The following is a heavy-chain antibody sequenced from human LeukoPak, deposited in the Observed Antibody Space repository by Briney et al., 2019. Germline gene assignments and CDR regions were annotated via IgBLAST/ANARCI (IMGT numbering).Heavy chain of an antibody. V-gene: IGHV4-4*02. Sequence: SGTLSLTCAVSGGSISSSNWWSWVRQPPGKGLEWIGEIYHSGSTNYNPSLKGRVTISVDKSKNQFSLKLSSVTAADTAVYYCARKQGYDFWSGYYSYFDYWGQGTLVTVSS. J-gene: IGHJ4*02. D-gene: IGHD3-3*01. CDR1: GGSISSSNW. CDR2: IYHSGST. CDR3: ARKQGYDFWSGYYSYFDY.